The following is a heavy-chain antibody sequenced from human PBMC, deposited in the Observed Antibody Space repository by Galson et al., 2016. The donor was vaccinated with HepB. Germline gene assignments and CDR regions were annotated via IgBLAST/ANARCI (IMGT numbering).Heavy chain of an antibody. CDR3: AREGTGSSSFIYYYYGMDV. V-gene: IGHV3-21*01. CDR2: ISNSNSYI. D-gene: IGHD6-13*01. Sequence: SLRLSCAASGFTFSTYNMNWVRQAPGKGLEWVSSISNSNSYIYYTDSVKGRFTISRDNARNSLYLQMNSLRAEDTAVYYCAREGTGSSSFIYYYYGMDVWGQGTTVTVSS. J-gene: IGHJ6*02. CDR1: GFTFSTYN.